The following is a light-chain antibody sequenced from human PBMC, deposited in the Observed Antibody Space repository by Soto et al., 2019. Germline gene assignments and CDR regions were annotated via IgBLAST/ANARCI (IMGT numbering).Light chain of an antibody. J-gene: IGKJ1*01. Sequence: EIVLTQSPGTLSLSPGERATLSCRASQSVSSSFFAWYQQKPGEAPGLLIYGASSRATGIPDRFSGSGSGTHFPLTISGLEPEDFAVYYCQQYGSSPWTFGQGTKVEIK. CDR1: QSVSSSF. V-gene: IGKV3-20*01. CDR3: QQYGSSPWT. CDR2: GAS.